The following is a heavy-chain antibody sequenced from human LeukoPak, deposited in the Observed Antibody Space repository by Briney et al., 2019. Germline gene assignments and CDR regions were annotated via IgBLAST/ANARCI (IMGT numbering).Heavy chain of an antibody. CDR2: INHSGYT. CDR3: TRVGHYRKKALDP. D-gene: IGHD1-26*01. J-gene: IGHJ5*02. Sequence: PSETLSLTCAVYGGSFSGYHWSWIRQPPGKGLEWIGEINHSGYTNYNPSLKSRVTISVDTSKNQFSLKLTSVTAADTAVYYCTRVGHYRKKALDPWGQGTLVTVSS. CDR1: GGSFSGYH. V-gene: IGHV4-34*01.